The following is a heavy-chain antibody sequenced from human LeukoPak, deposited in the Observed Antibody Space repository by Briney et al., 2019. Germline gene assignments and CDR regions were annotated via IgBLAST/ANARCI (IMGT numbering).Heavy chain of an antibody. CDR1: GFTFSSYG. CDR2: ISSSGSTI. Sequence: PAGSLRLSCAASGFTFSSYGMSSVRQAPGKGREWVSAISSSGSTIYYADSVKGRFTISRDNAKNSLYLQINSLRAEDKAVYYCAELGITMIGGVWGKGTTV. J-gene: IGHJ6*03. D-gene: IGHD3-10*02. CDR3: AELGITMIGGV. V-gene: IGHV3-48*04.